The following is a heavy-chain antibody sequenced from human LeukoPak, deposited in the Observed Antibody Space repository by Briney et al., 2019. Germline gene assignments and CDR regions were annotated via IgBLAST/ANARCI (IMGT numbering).Heavy chain of an antibody. V-gene: IGHV3-33*01. CDR3: ARDRAVAGFDY. CDR1: GFTFSSYG. Sequence: GRSLRLSCAASGFTFSSYGMHWVRQAPGKGREGVAVIWYDGSNKYYADSVKGRFTISRDNSKNTLYLQMNSLRAEDTAVYYCARDRAVAGFDYWGQGTLVTVSS. CDR2: IWYDGSNK. J-gene: IGHJ4*02. D-gene: IGHD6-19*01.